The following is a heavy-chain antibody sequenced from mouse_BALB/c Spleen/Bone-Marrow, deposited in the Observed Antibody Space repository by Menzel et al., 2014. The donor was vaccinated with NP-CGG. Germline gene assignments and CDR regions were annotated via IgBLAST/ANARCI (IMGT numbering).Heavy chain of an antibody. J-gene: IGHJ2*01. V-gene: IGHV1-14*01. D-gene: IGHD1-2*01. CDR2: INPYNDGS. CDR1: GYTFTSYV. CDR3: ARYYYGYYFDY. Sequence: VQLQQSGPELVKPGASVKMSCKASGYTFTSYVMHWVKQTPGQGLEWIGYINPYNDGSKYNEKFKGKATLTSDKSSSTAYMELSSLTSEDSAVHYCARYYYGYYFDYWGQGTTLTVSS.